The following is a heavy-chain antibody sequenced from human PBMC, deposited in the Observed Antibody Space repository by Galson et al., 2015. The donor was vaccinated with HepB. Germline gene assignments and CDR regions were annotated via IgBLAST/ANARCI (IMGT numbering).Heavy chain of an antibody. Sequence: SLRLSCAASGFTFSSYWMSWVRQAPGKGLEWVANIKQDGSEKYYVDSVKGRFTISRDNAKNSLYLQMNSLRAEDTAVYYCATDSSSWHNYYYYYYGMDVWGQGTTVTVSS. J-gene: IGHJ6*02. CDR3: ATDSSSWHNYYYYYYGMDV. CDR2: IKQDGSEK. D-gene: IGHD6-13*01. V-gene: IGHV3-7*01. CDR1: GFTFSSYW.